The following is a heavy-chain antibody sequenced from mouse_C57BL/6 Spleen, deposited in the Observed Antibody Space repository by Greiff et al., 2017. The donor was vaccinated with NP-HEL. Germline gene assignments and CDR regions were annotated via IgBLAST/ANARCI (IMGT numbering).Heavy chain of an antibody. CDR2: IDPETGGT. D-gene: IGHD2-3*01. J-gene: IGHJ2*01. CDR3: TRLYDGYYFDY. CDR1: GYTFTDYE. V-gene: IGHV1-15*01. Sequence: QVQLQQSGAELVRPGASVTLSCKASGYTFTDYEMHWVKQTPVHGLEWIGAIDPETGGTAYNQKFKGKAILTADKSSSTAYMELRSLTSEDSAVYYCTRLYDGYYFDYWGQGTTLTVSS.